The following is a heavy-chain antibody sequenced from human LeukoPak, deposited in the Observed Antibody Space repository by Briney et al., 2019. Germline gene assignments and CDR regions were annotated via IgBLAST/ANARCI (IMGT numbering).Heavy chain of an antibody. V-gene: IGHV4-39*07. D-gene: IGHD3-10*01. J-gene: IGHJ4*02. CDR2: IYYSGST. CDR3: ARECDYGSGSYSL. Sequence: PSGTLSLTCTVSGGSISSSSYYWGWIRQPPGKGLEWIGSIYYSGSTYYNPSLKSRVTISVDTSKNQFSLKLSSVTAADTAVYYCARECDYGSGSYSLWGQGTLVTVSS. CDR1: GGSISSSSYY.